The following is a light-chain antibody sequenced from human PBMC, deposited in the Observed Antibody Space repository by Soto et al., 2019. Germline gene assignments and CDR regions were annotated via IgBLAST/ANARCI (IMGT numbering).Light chain of an antibody. V-gene: IGKV1-17*01. CDR3: QHHNSYPRT. J-gene: IGKJ1*01. Sequence: DIQMTQSPSSLSASVGDRVTITCRASQGIRNDLGWFQQKPGLAPKRLIYGAFNLESWVPSRFSGSGSGTEFTLTISSLQPEDLGTYYCQHHNSYPRTFGQGTKVEI. CDR1: QGIRND. CDR2: GAF.